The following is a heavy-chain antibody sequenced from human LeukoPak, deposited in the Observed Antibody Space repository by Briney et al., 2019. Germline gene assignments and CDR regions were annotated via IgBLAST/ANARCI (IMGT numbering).Heavy chain of an antibody. J-gene: IGHJ5*02. CDR2: IYHSGST. Sequence: SETLSLTCAVSGCSISSRNWWSWVRQPPGKGLEWIGEIYHSGSTNYNPSLKSRVTISVDKSKNQFSLKLSSVTAADTAVYYCVRAAAGIYGSFDPWGQGTLVTVSS. CDR1: GCSISSRNW. D-gene: IGHD6-13*01. CDR3: VRAAAGIYGSFDP. V-gene: IGHV4-4*02.